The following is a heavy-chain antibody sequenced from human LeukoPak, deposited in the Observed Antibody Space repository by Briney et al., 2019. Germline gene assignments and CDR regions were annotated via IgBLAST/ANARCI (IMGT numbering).Heavy chain of an antibody. CDR2: ISDSGGST. J-gene: IGHJ4*02. V-gene: IGHV3-23*01. Sequence: GSLRLSCVASGFTFSDYAMSWVRQAPGKGLEWVSGISDSGGSTYYTDSVKGRCTISRDNSKNTVSLQMNNLKAEDTAVYFCARHDSFIPYWGQGTLITVTS. CDR3: ARHDSFIPY. D-gene: IGHD3-16*02. CDR1: GFTFSDYA.